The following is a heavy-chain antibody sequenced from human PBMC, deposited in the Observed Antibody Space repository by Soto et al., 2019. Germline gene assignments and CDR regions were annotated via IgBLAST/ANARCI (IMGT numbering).Heavy chain of an antibody. D-gene: IGHD6-13*01. Sequence: QVQLVESGGGVAQPGRSLRLSCAASGLTFSGYGMHWVRQAPGKGLEWVAVISYDGSNRYYADSVKGRFTISRDNSKNSLFLELRGLRAEDAAVYYCAKDRWRAATGTGILDYWGQGSLVAVSS. CDR1: GLTFSGYG. CDR3: AKDRWRAATGTGILDY. J-gene: IGHJ4*02. CDR2: ISYDGSNR. V-gene: IGHV3-30*18.